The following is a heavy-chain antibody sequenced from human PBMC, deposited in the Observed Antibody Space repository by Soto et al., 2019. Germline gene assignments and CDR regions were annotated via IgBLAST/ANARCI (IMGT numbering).Heavy chain of an antibody. CDR3: AKDPLEQQLEYYFDY. J-gene: IGHJ4*02. CDR2: ISYDGSNK. Sequence: SYGGHRIIKTKSKGLEWVAVISYDGSNKYYADSVKGRFTISRDNSKNTLYLQMNSLRAEDTAVYYCAKDPLEQQLEYYFDYWGQGTLVTVSS. D-gene: IGHD6-13*01. V-gene: IGHV3-30*18. CDR1: SYG.